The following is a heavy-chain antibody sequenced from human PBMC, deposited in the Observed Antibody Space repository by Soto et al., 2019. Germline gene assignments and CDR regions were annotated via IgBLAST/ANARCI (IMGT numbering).Heavy chain of an antibody. CDR1: GFTFSSFW. CDR3: AKRGVDPFGLTS. Sequence: EVQLVESGGGLVQPGGSLRLSCAVSGFTFSSFWMHWVRQAPGEGLVWVSRINTDGSSTSYADSVKGRFTISRDNAKNPLYLQMNSLSVDATAMYHCAKRGVDPFGLTSWGQGTLVTVSS. D-gene: IGHD3-10*01. J-gene: IGHJ5*02. CDR2: INTDGSST. V-gene: IGHV3-74*01.